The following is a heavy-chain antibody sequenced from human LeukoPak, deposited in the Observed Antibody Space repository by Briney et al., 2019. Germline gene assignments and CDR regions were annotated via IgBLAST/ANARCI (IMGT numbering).Heavy chain of an antibody. CDR2: ISSSSSYI. D-gene: IGHD4-11*01. Sequence: GGSLRLSCAASGFTFSSYSMNWVRQAPGKGLEWVSSISSSSSYIYYADSVKGRFTTSRDNAKNSLYLQMNSLRAEDTAVYYCARDSLDYSNYGPDYWGQGTLVTVSS. J-gene: IGHJ4*02. V-gene: IGHV3-21*01. CDR3: ARDSLDYSNYGPDY. CDR1: GFTFSSYS.